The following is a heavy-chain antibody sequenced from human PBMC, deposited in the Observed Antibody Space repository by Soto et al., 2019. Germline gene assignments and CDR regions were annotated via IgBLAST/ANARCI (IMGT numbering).Heavy chain of an antibody. CDR1: GFSRSTSGVG. CDR3: AHSLWVPMTTVATDYYYCMDV. Sequence: QITLKESGPTLVKPTQTLTLTCTFSGFSRSTSGVGMGWIRQPPGKALEWLALIYWDDDKRYSPSLKSRLTITKDTSKTQVFLTLTDMDPVDAATYYCAHSLWVPMTTVATDYYYCMDVWGHGNTLTVCS. D-gene: IGHD4-4*01. V-gene: IGHV2-5*02. CDR2: IYWDDDK. J-gene: IGHJ6*02.